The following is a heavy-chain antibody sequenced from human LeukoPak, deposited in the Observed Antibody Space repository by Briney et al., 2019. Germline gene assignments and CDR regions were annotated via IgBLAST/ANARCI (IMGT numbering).Heavy chain of an antibody. CDR3: AKSSVDTAMVYY. V-gene: IGHV4-30-4*01. J-gene: IGHJ4*02. CDR1: GGSISSGDYY. Sequence: PSQTLSLTCTVSGGSISSGDYYWIWIRQPPGKGLEWIGYIYYSGSTYYNPSLKSRVTISVDTSKNQFSLKLSSVTAADTAVYYCAKSSVDTAMVYYWGQGTLVTVSS. D-gene: IGHD5-18*01. CDR2: IYYSGST.